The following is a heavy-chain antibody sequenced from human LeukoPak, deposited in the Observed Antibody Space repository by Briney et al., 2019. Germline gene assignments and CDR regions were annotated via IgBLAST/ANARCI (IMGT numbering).Heavy chain of an antibody. V-gene: IGHV3-66*01. CDR2: IYSGGST. Sequence: PGGSLRLSCAASGFIVSSNYMSWVRQGPGKGLEWVSVIYSGGSTDYADSVKGRFTISRDNSKNTLYLQMNSLRAEDTAVYYCARAFGMAVAGIYYYGMDVWGQGTTVTVSS. J-gene: IGHJ6*02. CDR1: GFIVSSNY. CDR3: ARAFGMAVAGIYYYGMDV. D-gene: IGHD6-19*01.